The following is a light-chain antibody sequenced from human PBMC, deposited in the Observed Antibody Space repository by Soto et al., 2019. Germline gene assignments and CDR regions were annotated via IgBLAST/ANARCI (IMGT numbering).Light chain of an antibody. J-gene: IGKJ1*01. Sequence: EIMLTQSPATLSVSPGERVTLSCRASQSVSGHFAWYQQKPGQAPSLLIYDVSIRATGIPARFNGSGSGTEFTLTISSLQAEDVAVYYCQQYYSTPPAFGQGTKVDI. CDR1: QSVSGH. V-gene: IGKV3-15*01. CDR2: DVS. CDR3: QQYYSTPPA.